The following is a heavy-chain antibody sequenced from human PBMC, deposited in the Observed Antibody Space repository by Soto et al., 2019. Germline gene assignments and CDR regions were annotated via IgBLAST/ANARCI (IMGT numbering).Heavy chain of an antibody. CDR1: GGSISSGGYS. D-gene: IGHD4-17*01. CDR2: IYHSGST. Sequence: KASETLSLTCAVSGGSISSGGYSWSWIWQPPGKGLEWIGHIYHSGSTYYNPSLKSRVTISLDRSRNQFSLNLRSVTAADTAVYYCARGRHDYGDYGMDVWGQGTTVTVSS. J-gene: IGHJ6*02. CDR3: ARGRHDYGDYGMDV. V-gene: IGHV4-30-2*01.